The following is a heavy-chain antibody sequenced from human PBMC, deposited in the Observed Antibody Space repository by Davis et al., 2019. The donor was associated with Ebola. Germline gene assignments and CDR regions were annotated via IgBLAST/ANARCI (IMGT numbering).Heavy chain of an antibody. CDR2: LGTSADT. Sequence: GSLSLSCAASGFVFRHYVMSWVRQAPGKGLEWVSTLGTSADTYYADSVKGRFTISRDNSKNTLYLQMNGLRVEDTAISYCAKDTSNIGFDIWGQGTNVTVSS. D-gene: IGHD1-26*01. J-gene: IGHJ3*02. CDR3: AKDTSNIGFDI. CDR1: GFVFRHYV. V-gene: IGHV3-23*01.